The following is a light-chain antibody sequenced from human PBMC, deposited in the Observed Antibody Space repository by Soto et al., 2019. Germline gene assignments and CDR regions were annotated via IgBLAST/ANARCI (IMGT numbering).Light chain of an antibody. V-gene: IGKV3-20*01. J-gene: IGKJ1*01. Sequence: EIVLTQSPGTLSLSPGERAVLSCRASQAIANIYLAWYQHKPGRPPRLLIYDTSTRATGTPDRFIGSGSGTDFTLTISRLEPEDFAVYYCQQYSCSPETFGPGTKVEIK. CDR2: DTS. CDR3: QQYSCSPET. CDR1: QAIANIY.